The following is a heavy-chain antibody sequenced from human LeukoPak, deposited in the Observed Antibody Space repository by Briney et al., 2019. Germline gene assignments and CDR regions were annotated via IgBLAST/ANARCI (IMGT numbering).Heavy chain of an antibody. CDR1: GFTFSSYS. CDR3: AKVPGFIAAAAYFDY. D-gene: IGHD6-13*01. CDR2: ISGSGGST. J-gene: IGHJ4*02. Sequence: GGSLRLSCAASGFTFSSYSMNWVRQAPGKGLEWVSAISGSGGSTYYADSVKGRFTISRDNSKNTLYLQMNSLRAEDTAVYYCAKVPGFIAAAAYFDYWGQGTLVTVSS. V-gene: IGHV3-23*01.